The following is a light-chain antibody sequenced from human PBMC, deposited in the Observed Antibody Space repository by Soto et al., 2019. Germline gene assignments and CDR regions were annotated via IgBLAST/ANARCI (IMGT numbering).Light chain of an antibody. CDR1: QSISSW. CDR3: QQYNSSPGT. J-gene: IGKJ1*01. V-gene: IGKV1-5*01. Sequence: DIQMTQSPSTLSASVGDRVTITCWASQSISSWLAWYQQKPGKAPKLLIYDASSLESGVPSRFSGSGSGTEFTLTISSLQPDDFATYYCQQYNSSPGTFGQGTKVEIK. CDR2: DAS.